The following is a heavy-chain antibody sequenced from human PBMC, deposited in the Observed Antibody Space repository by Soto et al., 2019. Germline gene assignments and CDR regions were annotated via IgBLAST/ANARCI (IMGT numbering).Heavy chain of an antibody. CDR2: IYHSGST. D-gene: IGHD2-21*01. CDR3: ARYSGVRDKYNWFDP. Sequence: SQTLSLTCAVSGGSISSSNWWSWVRQPPGKGLEWIGEIYHSGSTNYNPSLKSRVTISVDKSKNQFSLKLSSVTAADTAVYYCARYSGVRDKYNWFDPWGQGTMVTVSS. CDR1: GGSISSSNW. J-gene: IGHJ5*02. V-gene: IGHV4-4*02.